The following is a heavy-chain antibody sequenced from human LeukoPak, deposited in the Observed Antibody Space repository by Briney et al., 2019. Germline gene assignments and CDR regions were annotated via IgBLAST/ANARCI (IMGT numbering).Heavy chain of an antibody. V-gene: IGHV3-74*01. CDR1: GFTFSSYW. CDR3: ARGIGGSLADY. J-gene: IGHJ4*02. D-gene: IGHD2-15*01. CDR2: INSDGSST. Sequence: PGGSLRLSCAASGFTFSSYWMHWVRQAPGKGLVRVSRINSDGSSTSYADSVKGRFTISRDNAKNTLYLQMNSLRAEDTAVYYCARGIGGSLADYWGQGTLVTVSS.